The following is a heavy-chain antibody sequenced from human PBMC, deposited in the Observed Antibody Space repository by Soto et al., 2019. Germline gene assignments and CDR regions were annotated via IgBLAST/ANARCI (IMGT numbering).Heavy chain of an antibody. CDR3: ARDRWLGYCSSTSCNAWFDH. D-gene: IGHD2-2*01. V-gene: IGHV4-30-2*01. J-gene: IGHJ5*02. Sequence: TLSLTFAVAGCSISSGGYSWSWIRQPSGKGLEWIGYIYHSGSTYYNPSLKSRVTISVDRSKNQFSLKLSSVTAADTAVYYCARDRWLGYCSSTSCNAWFDHWGQGTLVTVSS. CDR1: GCSISSGGYS. CDR2: IYHSGST.